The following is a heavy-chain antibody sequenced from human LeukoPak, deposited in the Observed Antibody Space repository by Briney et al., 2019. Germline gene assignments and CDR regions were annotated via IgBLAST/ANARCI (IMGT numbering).Heavy chain of an antibody. V-gene: IGHV1-18*01. CDR3: AKDGTRGTRFGKIPHYFDY. CDR1: GYTLTSYG. J-gene: IGHJ4*02. D-gene: IGHD3-10*01. Sequence: GASVKVSCKASGYTLTSYGISWVRQAPGQGLEWMGWISAYNGNTNYAQKLQGRVTMTTDTSTSTAYMELRSLRPEDTAVYYCAKDGTRGTRFGKIPHYFDYWGRGTLVTVSS. CDR2: ISAYNGNT.